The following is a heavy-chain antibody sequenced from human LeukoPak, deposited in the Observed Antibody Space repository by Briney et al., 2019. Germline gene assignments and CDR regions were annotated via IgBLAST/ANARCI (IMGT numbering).Heavy chain of an antibody. Sequence: GGSLRLSCAASGFXFSDYYISWIRQAPGKGLEWISYISSRSSYTNYADSVKGRFTISRDNAKNSLYLQMNSLIAEDTAVYYCAAYYYGSGGEYFQHWGQGTLVTVSS. V-gene: IGHV3-11*03. J-gene: IGHJ1*01. CDR1: GFXFSDYY. CDR3: AAYYYGSGGEYFQH. D-gene: IGHD3-10*01. CDR2: ISSRSSYT.